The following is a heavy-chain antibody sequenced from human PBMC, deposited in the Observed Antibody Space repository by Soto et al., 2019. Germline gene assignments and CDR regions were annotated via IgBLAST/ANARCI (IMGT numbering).Heavy chain of an antibody. CDR3: ARGYSSGWYHAFDI. D-gene: IGHD6-19*01. J-gene: IGHJ3*02. Sequence: QVQLQESGPGLVKPSQTLSLTCTVSGGSISSGGYYWSWIRQHPGKGLEWIGYIYYSGSTYYNPSLKSRVTISVDTSKSQFSLKLSSVTAADTAVYYCARGYSSGWYHAFDIWGQGTMVTVSS. CDR2: IYYSGST. V-gene: IGHV4-31*03. CDR1: GGSISSGGYY.